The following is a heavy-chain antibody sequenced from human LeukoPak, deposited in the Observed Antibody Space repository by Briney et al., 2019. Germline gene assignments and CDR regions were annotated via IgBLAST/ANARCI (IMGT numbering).Heavy chain of an antibody. J-gene: IGHJ4*02. CDR1: GNSISSGDNY. D-gene: IGHD3-10*01. V-gene: IGHV4-61*02. CDR2: IYTSEST. Sequence: PSETLSLTCTVSGNSISSGDNYWSWIRQPAGKGLEWIGRIYTSESTNYNPSLKSRVTISVDTSRNQFSLKLSSVTAADTAVYYCARGLWFGDENPPYFDYWGQGILVTVSS. CDR3: ARGLWFGDENPPYFDY.